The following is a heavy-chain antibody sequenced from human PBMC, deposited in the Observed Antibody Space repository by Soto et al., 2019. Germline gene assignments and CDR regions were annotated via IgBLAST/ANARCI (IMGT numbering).Heavy chain of an antibody. CDR3: ASRRAPYSSSPYEYGNWFDP. Sequence: SVKVSCKASGGTFSSYAISWVRQAPGQGLEWMGGIIPIFGTANYAQKFQGRVTITADKSTSTAYMELSGLRSEDTAVYYCASRRAPYSSSPYEYGNWFDPWGQGTLVTVSS. CDR1: GGTFSSYA. V-gene: IGHV1-69*06. D-gene: IGHD6-13*01. J-gene: IGHJ5*02. CDR2: IIPIFGTA.